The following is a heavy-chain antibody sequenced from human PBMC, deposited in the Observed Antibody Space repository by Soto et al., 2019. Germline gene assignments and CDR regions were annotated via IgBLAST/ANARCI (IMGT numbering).Heavy chain of an antibody. J-gene: IGHJ4*02. Sequence: PGGSLRLSCAASGFTLSSSAMSWVRQAPGKGLEWVSTIRGSGGSTYSADSVKGRFTISRDNSKDTLYLQMNSLRAEDTAVYYCAKDLSDSGYFYFDYWGQGTLVTVSS. D-gene: IGHD3-22*01. V-gene: IGHV3-23*01. CDR1: GFTLSSSA. CDR2: IRGSGGST. CDR3: AKDLSDSGYFYFDY.